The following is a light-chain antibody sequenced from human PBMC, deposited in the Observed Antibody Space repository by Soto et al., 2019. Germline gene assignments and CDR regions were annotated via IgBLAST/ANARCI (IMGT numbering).Light chain of an antibody. J-gene: IGKJ1*01. CDR2: GAS. CDR1: QSVRSN. Sequence: TVMTQSPATLSVSPGERATLSRRASQSVRSNLAWYQQKPGQAPRLLIYGASTRATGVPDRFSGSGSGTDFTLTISRLEPEDFAVYYCQQYASSPRTFGQGTKVDIK. CDR3: QQYASSPRT. V-gene: IGKV3-20*01.